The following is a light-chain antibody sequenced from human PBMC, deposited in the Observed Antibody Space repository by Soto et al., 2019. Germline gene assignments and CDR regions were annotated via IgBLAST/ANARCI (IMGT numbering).Light chain of an antibody. CDR1: QSVGSY. CDR3: LQRSIGFT. CDR2: GAS. V-gene: IGKV3-11*01. J-gene: IGKJ3*01. Sequence: EIVLTQSPATLSLSPGERATLSCRASQSVGSYLAWYQQKPGQAPRLLIYGASNRAPSIPARFSGSGSGTDFTLTISSLEPEDFAVYHCLQRSIGFTFGPGTKVDIK.